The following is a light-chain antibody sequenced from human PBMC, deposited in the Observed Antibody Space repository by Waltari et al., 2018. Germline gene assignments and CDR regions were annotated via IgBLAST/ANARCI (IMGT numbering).Light chain of an antibody. CDR2: RTN. CDR3: VLYMGSGIL. CDR1: SGSVSSSHY. V-gene: IGLV8-61*01. J-gene: IGLJ2*01. Sequence: QTVVTQEPSFSVSPGGTVTLTRGLSSGSVSSSHYSSWSHQPPGPAPRPRIYRTNTRSSVVPDRFSGSILGNEAALTITGAQADDECDYYCVLYMGSGILFGGGTKLTVL.